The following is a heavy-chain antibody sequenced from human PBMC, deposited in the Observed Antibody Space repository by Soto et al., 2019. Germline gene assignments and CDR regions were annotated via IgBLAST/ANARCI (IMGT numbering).Heavy chain of an antibody. V-gene: IGHV1-46*01. CDR3: ARDGHHWDFGY. D-gene: IGHD7-27*01. CDR1: RFSSTSFY. J-gene: IGHJ4*02. CDR2: ITPKDGGT. Sequence: QVQLVQSGAEVREPGASVYISCKTSRFSSTSFYVHWVRQAPGQGLEWMGRITPKDGGTTFAQKFQGRFIMTRDTSTTTVSMELGSLRSEDTAVYFCARDGHHWDFGYWGQGSLVTVSS.